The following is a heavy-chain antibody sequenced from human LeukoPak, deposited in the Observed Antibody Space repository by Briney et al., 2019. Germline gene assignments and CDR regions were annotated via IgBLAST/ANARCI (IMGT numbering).Heavy chain of an antibody. D-gene: IGHD2-2*01. J-gene: IGHJ6*03. V-gene: IGHV1-18*01. CDR1: GYTFTSYG. Sequence: ASVKVSCKASGYTFTSYGISWVRQAPGQGLEWMGWISAYNGNTNYAQKLRGRVTMSKDTSTSTAYMELRSLRYDDTAVYYCARQFGEVVPAAQDYYYYYYYMDVWGKGTTVTVSS. CDR2: ISAYNGNT. CDR3: ARQFGEVVPAAQDYYYYYYYMDV.